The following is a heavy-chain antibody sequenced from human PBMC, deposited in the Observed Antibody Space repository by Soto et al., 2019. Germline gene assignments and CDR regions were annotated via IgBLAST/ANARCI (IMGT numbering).Heavy chain of an antibody. D-gene: IGHD3-10*01. CDR2: ISYDGSNK. Sequence: GGSLRLSCAASGFTFSSYGMHWVRQAPGKGLEWVAVISYDGSNKYYADSVKGRFTISRDNSKNTLYLQMNSLRAEDKVVYYCAKDLWGSGSLVGSYYYYYGMDVWGQGTTVTVSS. CDR3: AKDLWGSGSLVGSYYYYYGMDV. V-gene: IGHV3-30*18. J-gene: IGHJ6*02. CDR1: GFTFSSYG.